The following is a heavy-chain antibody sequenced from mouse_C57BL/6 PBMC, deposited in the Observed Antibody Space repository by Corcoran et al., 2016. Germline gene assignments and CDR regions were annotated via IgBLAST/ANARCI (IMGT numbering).Heavy chain of an antibody. V-gene: IGHV14-1*01. J-gene: IGHJ2*01. CDR3: TTCLLYYGNYDY. D-gene: IGHD2-1*01. CDR2: IDPADGDT. CDR1: GFNIKDYY. Sequence: EVQLQQSGAELVRPGASVKLSCTASGFNIKDYYMHWVKQRPEQGLEWIGRIDPADGDTEYAPKFQGKATMTADTYSNTAYLQLSSRTSEDTAVYYCTTCLLYYGNYDYWCQGTTLTVSS.